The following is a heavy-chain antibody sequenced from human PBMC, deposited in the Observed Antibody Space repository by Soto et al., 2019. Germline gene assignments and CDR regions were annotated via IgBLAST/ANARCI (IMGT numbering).Heavy chain of an antibody. Sequence: SETLSLTCTVSGGSISSYYWSWIRQPPGKGLEWIGYIYYSGSTNYNPSLKSRVTISVDTSKNQFSLKLSSVTAADTAVYYCARDRGYYDSSGYWNWFDPWGQGTLVTVSS. CDR1: GGSISSYY. V-gene: IGHV4-59*01. D-gene: IGHD3-22*01. CDR3: ARDRGYYDSSGYWNWFDP. J-gene: IGHJ5*02. CDR2: IYYSGST.